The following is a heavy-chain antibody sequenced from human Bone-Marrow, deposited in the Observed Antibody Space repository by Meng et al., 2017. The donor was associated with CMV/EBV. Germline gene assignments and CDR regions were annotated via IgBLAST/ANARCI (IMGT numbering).Heavy chain of an antibody. J-gene: IGHJ4*02. Sequence: GGSLRLPCAASGFPFISYAISWVRQAPGEGLEWVSAISGSGGSTYDADSVKGRFTISRYNAKTTVYMQMKSLRVEDTAVYFCARDLWGLGDYWGQGTLVTVSS. V-gene: IGHV3-23*01. D-gene: IGHD3/OR15-3a*01. CDR3: ARDLWGLGDY. CDR1: GFPFISYA. CDR2: ISGSGGST.